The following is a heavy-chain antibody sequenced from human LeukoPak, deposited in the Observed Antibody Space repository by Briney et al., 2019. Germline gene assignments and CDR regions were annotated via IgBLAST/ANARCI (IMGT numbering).Heavy chain of an antibody. CDR3: ARVLIYYDSSGYFDY. D-gene: IGHD3-22*01. J-gene: IGHJ4*02. CDR2: INHSGST. V-gene: IGHV4-34*01. CDR1: GGSFSGYY. Sequence: PSETLSLTCAVYGGSFSGYYWSWIRQPPGKGLEWIGEINHSGSTNYNPSLKSRVTMSVDTSKNQFSLKLSSLTAADTAVYYCARVLIYYDSSGYFDYWGQGTLVTVSS.